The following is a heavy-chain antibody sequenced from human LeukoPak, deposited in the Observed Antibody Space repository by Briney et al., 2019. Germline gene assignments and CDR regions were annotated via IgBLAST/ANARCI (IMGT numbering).Heavy chain of an antibody. D-gene: IGHD1-26*01. CDR2: ISSGHST. V-gene: IGHV3-23*01. CDR3: AKRPLSGSPY. CDR1: GFTFSSYA. J-gene: IGHJ4*02. Sequence: GGSLRLSCAASGFTFSSYAMSWVRQAPGKGLEWVSLISSGHSTYYADSVKGRITISRDNSKNTLYLQMNSLRAEDTAVYYCAKRPLSGSPYWGQGTLVTVSS.